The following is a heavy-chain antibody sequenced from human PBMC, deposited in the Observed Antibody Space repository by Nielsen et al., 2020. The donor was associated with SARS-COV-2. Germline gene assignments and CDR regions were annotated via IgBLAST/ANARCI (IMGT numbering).Heavy chain of an antibody. CDR1: GFTFRSYD. V-gene: IGHV3-74*01. CDR3: ARAYHNYYYAMDV. J-gene: IGHJ6*02. D-gene: IGHD3-16*01. CDR2: INSDGSST. Sequence: GGSLRLSCAASGFTFRSYDMHWVRQAPGKGLVWVSRINSDGSSTSYTDSVRGRFTISRDNAKSSLYLKLTSLRAEDTAVYYCARAYHNYYYAMDVWGQGTTVTVSS.